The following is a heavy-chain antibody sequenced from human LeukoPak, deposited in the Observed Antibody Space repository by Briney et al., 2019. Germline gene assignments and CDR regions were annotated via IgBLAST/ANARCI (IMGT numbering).Heavy chain of an antibody. CDR1: GYSISSGYY. CDR3: ARAVHRTQIVVVITRPYWYFDL. J-gene: IGHJ2*01. CDR2: IYHSGST. D-gene: IGHD3-22*01. V-gene: IGHV4-38-2*01. Sequence: SETLSLTCAVSGYSISSGYYWGWIRQPPGKGLEWIGSIYHSGSTYYNPSLKSRVTISADTSKNQFSLKLSSVTAADTAVYYCARAVHRTQIVVVITRPYWYFDLWGRGTLVTVSS.